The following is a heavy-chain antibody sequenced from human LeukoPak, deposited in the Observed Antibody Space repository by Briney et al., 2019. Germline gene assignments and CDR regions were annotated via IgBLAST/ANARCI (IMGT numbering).Heavy chain of an antibody. CDR1: GFTFSSYS. J-gene: IGHJ4*02. CDR2: ISSSSSYI. Sequence: GGSLRLSCAASGFTFSSYSMNWVRQAPGKGLEWVSSISSSSSYIYYADSVKGRFTISRDNAKNSLYLQMNSLRAEDTAVYHCARDDDYYDSSGYYYFDYWGQGTLVTVSS. CDR3: ARDDDYYDSSGYYYFDY. D-gene: IGHD3-22*01. V-gene: IGHV3-21*01.